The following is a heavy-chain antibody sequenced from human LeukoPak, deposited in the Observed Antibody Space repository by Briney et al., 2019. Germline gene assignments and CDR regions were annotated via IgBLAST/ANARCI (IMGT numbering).Heavy chain of an antibody. Sequence: GGSLRLSCAVSGLHFTTYWMSWVRLAPGKGLEWVANIKEDGTETYYVDSVKGRFTISRDNAKNSLYLQMNSLRVEDTAVYYCAKEGRSLQTYWGQGTLVTVSP. CDR2: IKEDGTET. D-gene: IGHD5-24*01. CDR1: GLHFTTYW. J-gene: IGHJ4*02. CDR3: AKEGRSLQTY. V-gene: IGHV3-7*03.